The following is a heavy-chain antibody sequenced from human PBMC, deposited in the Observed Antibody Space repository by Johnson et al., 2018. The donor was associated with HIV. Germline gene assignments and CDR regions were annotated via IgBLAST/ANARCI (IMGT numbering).Heavy chain of an antibody. D-gene: IGHD1-14*01. J-gene: IGHJ3*01. CDR2: ISSSGAGI. CDR3: ARDPTGRAFDV. Sequence: VQLVESGGGLVKPGGSLRLSCAVSGFKFSDFYMTWIRQVPGKGLECVAYISSSGAGIYYADSVRVRFTISRDNAKNSLFLQMNSLSAEDTAIYYCARDPTGRAFDVWGLGTTVTVSS. V-gene: IGHV3-11*04. CDR1: GFKFSDFY.